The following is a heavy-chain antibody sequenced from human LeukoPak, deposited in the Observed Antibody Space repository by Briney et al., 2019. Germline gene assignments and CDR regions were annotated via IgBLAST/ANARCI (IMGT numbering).Heavy chain of an antibody. D-gene: IGHD2-21*01. J-gene: IGHJ5*02. CDR2: INPNSGGT. CDR3: SRASVAHENWFDP. CDR1: GYTFTGYY. Sequence: ASVKVSCKASGYTFTGYYMHWMRQAPGQGLEWMGRINPNSGGTNYAQKFQDRVTMTRDTSISTAYMDLNRLSSDDTDGDACSRASVAHENWFDPGGQGTLVTVSS. V-gene: IGHV1-2*05.